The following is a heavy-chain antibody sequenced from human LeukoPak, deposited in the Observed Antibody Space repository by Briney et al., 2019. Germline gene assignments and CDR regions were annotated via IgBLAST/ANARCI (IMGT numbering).Heavy chain of an antibody. J-gene: IGHJ4*02. V-gene: IGHV3-7*04. Sequence: GGSLRLSCTASGFTFSSYWMNWVRQAPGKGLEWVANIKQDGSEKYYVDSVKGRFTISRDNGKKSLYLQMNSLRAEDTAVYYCARETEMANLDYWGQGTLVTVSS. CDR3: ARETEMANLDY. D-gene: IGHD5-24*01. CDR2: IKQDGSEK. CDR1: GFTFSSYW.